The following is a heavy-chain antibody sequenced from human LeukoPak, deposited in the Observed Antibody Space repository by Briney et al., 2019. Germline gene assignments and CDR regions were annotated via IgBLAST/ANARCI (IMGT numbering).Heavy chain of an antibody. J-gene: IGHJ4*02. CDR2: IYYSGST. CDR1: GGSIGSYY. Sequence: SETLSLTCTVSGGSIGSYYWSWIRQPPGKGLEWIGYIYYSGSTNYNPSLKSRVTISVDTSKNQFSLKLSSVTAADTAVYYCARIYYDSSGYLDYWGQGTLVTVSS. CDR3: ARIYYDSSGYLDY. D-gene: IGHD3-22*01. V-gene: IGHV4-59*12.